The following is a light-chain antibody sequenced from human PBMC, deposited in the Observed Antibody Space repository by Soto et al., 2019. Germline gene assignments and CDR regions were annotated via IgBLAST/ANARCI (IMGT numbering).Light chain of an antibody. CDR1: SSNIGAGYP. J-gene: IGLJ3*02. Sequence: QSVLTQPPSVSGAPGQRVTISCTGSSSNIGAGYPVHWYQQLPGTAPKLLVAGNRPSGVPDRFSVSKSGASASLAITGLQAEYDAEYYCQSYDSSRRRRWVFSGGTKLTVL. CDR3: QSYDSSRRRRWV. V-gene: IGLV1-40*01. CDR2: G.